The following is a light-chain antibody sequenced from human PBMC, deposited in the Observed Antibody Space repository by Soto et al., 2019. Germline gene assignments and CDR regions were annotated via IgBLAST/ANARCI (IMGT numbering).Light chain of an antibody. CDR2: DVS. Sequence: QSVLTQPASVSGSPGQSITISCTGTSSDVGAYNYVSWFQQHPVKAPKLMIYDVSNRPSGVSNRFSGSKSGNTASLTISGLQAEDEADYYCCSYTTSSTYVFGIGTKVTVL. V-gene: IGLV2-14*01. CDR1: SSDVGAYNY. CDR3: CSYTTSSTYV. J-gene: IGLJ1*01.